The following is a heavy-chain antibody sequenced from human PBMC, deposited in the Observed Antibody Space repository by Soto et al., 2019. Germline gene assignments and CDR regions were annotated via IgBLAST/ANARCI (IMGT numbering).Heavy chain of an antibody. V-gene: IGHV3-7*03. Sequence: EVQLVESGGGLVQPGGSLRLSCAASGFTFSSYYMSWVRQAQGKGLEWVANVNGDGSEINYAASVEGRFTISRDNAKDLLYPQMNSLRADDTAIYYCATDVWGPDTWGQGTLVTVSS. CDR3: ATDVWGPDT. CDR2: VNGDGSEI. CDR1: GFTFSSYY. D-gene: IGHD3-16*01. J-gene: IGHJ5*02.